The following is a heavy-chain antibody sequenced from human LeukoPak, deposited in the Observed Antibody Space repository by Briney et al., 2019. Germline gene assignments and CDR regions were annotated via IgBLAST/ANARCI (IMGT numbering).Heavy chain of an antibody. D-gene: IGHD4-17*01. CDR3: ARGPRGGTVTSRRGYWFDP. V-gene: IGHV1-8*02. CDR2: INPNSGNT. J-gene: IGHJ5*02. Sequence: ASVKASCKASGYTFTGYYMHWVRQAPGQGLEWMGWINPNSGNTGYAQKFQGRVTMTRNTSISTAYMELSSLRSEDTAVYYCARGPRGGTVTSRRGYWFDPWGQGTLVTVSS. CDR1: GYTFTGYY.